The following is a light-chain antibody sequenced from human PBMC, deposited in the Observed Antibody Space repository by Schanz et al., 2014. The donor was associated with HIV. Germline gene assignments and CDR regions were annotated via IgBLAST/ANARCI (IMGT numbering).Light chain of an antibody. CDR2: EVS. CDR3: SSYTSSSTLV. V-gene: IGLV2-14*01. Sequence: QSVLTQPPSASGSPGQSVTISCTGTSSDVGGYNYVSWYQQHPGKAPKLMIYEVSERPSGVSNRFSGSKSGNTASLTISGLQAEDEADYYCSSYTSSSTLVFGTGTKLTVL. CDR1: SSDVGGYNY. J-gene: IGLJ1*01.